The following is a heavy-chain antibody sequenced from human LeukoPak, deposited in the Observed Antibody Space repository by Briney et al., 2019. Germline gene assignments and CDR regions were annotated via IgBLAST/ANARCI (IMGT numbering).Heavy chain of an antibody. Sequence: PSETLSLTCAVYGGSFSGYYWSWIRQPPGKGLEWIGEINHSGSTNYNPSLKGRVTISVGTSKNQFSLKLSSVTAADTAVYYCASITIFGVVPTTTWFDPWGQGTLVTVSS. CDR1: GGSFSGYY. CDR3: ASITIFGVVPTTTWFDP. J-gene: IGHJ5*02. CDR2: INHSGST. V-gene: IGHV4-34*01. D-gene: IGHD3-3*01.